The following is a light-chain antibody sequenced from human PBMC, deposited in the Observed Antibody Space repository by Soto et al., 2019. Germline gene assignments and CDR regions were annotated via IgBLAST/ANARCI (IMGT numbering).Light chain of an antibody. CDR3: MQSTQLPPT. V-gene: IGKV2D-29*02. J-gene: IGKJ5*01. CDR2: EVS. CDR1: QSLLHSDGKTY. Sequence: DIVMTQTPLSLAVTPGQPASISCKSSQSLLHSDGKTYFYWYLQKPGQSPQLLIYEVSTRVSGVPDRFSGSGSGTDFTLEISRVETDDVGIYYCMQSTQLPPTFGQGTQLEIK.